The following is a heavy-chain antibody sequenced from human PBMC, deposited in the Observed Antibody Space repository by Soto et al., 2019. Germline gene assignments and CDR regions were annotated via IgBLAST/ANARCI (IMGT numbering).Heavy chain of an antibody. D-gene: IGHD3-10*01. J-gene: IGHJ3*02. CDR2: INHSGST. CDR3: ARVLYYYGSGSIHDAFDI. CDR1: GGSSSGYY. Sequence: SETLSLTCAVYGGSSSGYYWSWIRQPPGKGLEWIGEINHSGSTNYNPSLKSRVTISVDTSKNQFSLKLSSVTAADTAVYYCARVLYYYGSGSIHDAFDIWGQGTMVTVSS. V-gene: IGHV4-34*01.